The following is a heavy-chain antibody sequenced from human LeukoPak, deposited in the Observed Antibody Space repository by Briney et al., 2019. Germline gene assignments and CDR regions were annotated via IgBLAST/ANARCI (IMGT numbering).Heavy chain of an antibody. Sequence: GESLKISCKGSGYSFTSYWIGWVRQMPGKGLEWMGIIYPGDSDTRYSPSFQGQVTISADKSISTAYLQWNSPKASDTAMYYCARQPNYYDSSGYPDYWGQGTLVTVSS. CDR1: GYSFTSYW. CDR3: ARQPNYYDSSGYPDY. CDR2: IYPGDSDT. J-gene: IGHJ4*02. D-gene: IGHD3-22*01. V-gene: IGHV5-51*01.